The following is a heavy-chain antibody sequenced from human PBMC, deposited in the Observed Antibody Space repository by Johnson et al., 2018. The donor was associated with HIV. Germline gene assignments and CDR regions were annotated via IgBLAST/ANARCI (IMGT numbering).Heavy chain of an antibody. V-gene: IGHV3-23*04. CDR1: GFTFSSYA. J-gene: IGHJ3*02. CDR2: ISGSGGCT. D-gene: IGHD6-6*01. Sequence: EVQLVESGGGVVQPGRSLRLSCAASGFTFSSYAMSWVRQAPGKGLEWVSVISGSGGCTYYADSVKGRFTISRDNSKNTLYLQMNSLRAEDTAVYYCARELRIAARGLAFDIWGRGTMVTVSS. CDR3: ARELRIAARGLAFDI.